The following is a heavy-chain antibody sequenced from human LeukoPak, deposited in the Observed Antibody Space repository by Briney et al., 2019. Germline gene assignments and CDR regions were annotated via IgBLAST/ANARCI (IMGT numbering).Heavy chain of an antibody. D-gene: IGHD6-13*01. CDR3: ARGGGSRWYGRRSGYFQH. J-gene: IGHJ1*01. CDR2: INHSGST. V-gene: IGHV4-34*01. CDR1: GGSFSGYY. Sequence: SETLSLTCAVYGGSFSGYYWSWIRQPPGKGLEWIGEINHSGSTNYNPSLKSRVTTSVDTSKNQFSPKLSSVTAADTAVYYCARGGGSRWYGRRSGYFQHWGQGTLVTVSS.